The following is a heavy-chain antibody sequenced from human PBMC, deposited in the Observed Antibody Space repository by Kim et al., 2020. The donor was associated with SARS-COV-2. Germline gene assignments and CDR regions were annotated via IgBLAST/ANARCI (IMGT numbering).Heavy chain of an antibody. CDR1: GFMFSDSA. J-gene: IGHJ3*02. Sequence: GSLRLSCAASGFMFSDSAMHWVRQASGKGLEWVGRIRNKANSYATTYGVSVKGRFTISRDDSKNTAYLQMNSLKTEDSAVYYCSRGPPYTESYWDAFDIWGQGTMVTVSS. CDR3: SRGPPYTESYWDAFDI. D-gene: IGHD1-26*01. CDR2: IRNKANSYAT. V-gene: IGHV3-73*01.